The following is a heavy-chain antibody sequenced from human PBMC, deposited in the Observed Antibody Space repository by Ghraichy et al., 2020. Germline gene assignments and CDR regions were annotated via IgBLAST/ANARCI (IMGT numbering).Heavy chain of an antibody. CDR2: IKSKTGGGTT. CDR1: GFTFSDAW. J-gene: IGHJ4*02. V-gene: IGHV3-15*01. D-gene: IGHD3-22*01. CDR3: NTEFYSNGYNF. Sequence: GGSLRLSCAASGFTFSDAWMTWVRQVPGRGLEWVALIKSKTGGGTTDYAATVKGRFSISRDDSKSTLYLQMSSLKIEDTAVYYCNTEFYSNGYNFWGQGTRVTVSS.